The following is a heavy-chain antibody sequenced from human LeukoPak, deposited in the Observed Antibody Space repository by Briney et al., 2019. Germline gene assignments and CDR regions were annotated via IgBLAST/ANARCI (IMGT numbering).Heavy chain of an antibody. J-gene: IGHJ6*02. CDR2: ISSSSSYI. Sequence: GGSLRLSCAASGFTFSSYSMNWVRQAPGKGLEWVSSISSSSSYIYYADSVKGRFTISRDNAKNSLCLQMNSLRAEDTAVYYCARDTYQLLLDYYYYGMDVWGQGTTVTVSS. V-gene: IGHV3-21*01. CDR1: GFTFSSYS. CDR3: ARDTYQLLLDYYYYGMDV. D-gene: IGHD2-2*01.